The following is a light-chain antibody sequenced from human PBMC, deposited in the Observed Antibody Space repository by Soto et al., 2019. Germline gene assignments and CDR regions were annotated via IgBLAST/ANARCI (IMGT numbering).Light chain of an antibody. CDR1: SSDVGNYDL. V-gene: IGLV2-23*02. J-gene: IGLJ1*01. CDR2: EVT. CDR3: CSSAGGGTYV. Sequence: QSVLTQPASVSGSPGQSIAISCTGTSSDVGNYDLVSWYQQHPGKALKLMIYEVTKRPSGVSSRFSGSKSGNTASLTISGLQAEDEADYYCCSSAGGGTYVFGTGTKVTVL.